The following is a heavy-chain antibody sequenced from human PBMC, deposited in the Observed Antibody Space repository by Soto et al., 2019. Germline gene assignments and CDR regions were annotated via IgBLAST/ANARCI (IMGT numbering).Heavy chain of an antibody. V-gene: IGHV4-61*01. J-gene: IGHJ4*02. Sequence: PSETLSLTSTVSGGSVSSGSYYWSWIRQPPGKGLEWIGYIYYSGSTNYNPSLKSRVTISVDTSKNQFSLKLSSVTAADTAVYYCARDGGGDYDPYYFDYWGQGTLVTVSS. CDR2: IYYSGST. CDR1: GGSVSSGSYY. D-gene: IGHD2-21*02. CDR3: ARDGGGDYDPYYFDY.